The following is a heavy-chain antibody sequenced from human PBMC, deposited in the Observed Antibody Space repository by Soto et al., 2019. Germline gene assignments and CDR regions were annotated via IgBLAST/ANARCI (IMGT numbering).Heavy chain of an antibody. CDR3: ASRVVMESGDCYYYGMDV. D-gene: IGHD3-3*01. CDR2: IIPIFGTA. Sequence: QVQLVQSGAEVKKPGSSVKVSCKASGGTFSSYAISWVRQAPGQGLEWMGGIIPIFGTANYAQKFQGRVTITADEATRTAYMELSSRRSEETAVYYCASRVVMESGDCYYYGMDVWGQGTTVTVSS. V-gene: IGHV1-69*12. CDR1: GGTFSSYA. J-gene: IGHJ6*02.